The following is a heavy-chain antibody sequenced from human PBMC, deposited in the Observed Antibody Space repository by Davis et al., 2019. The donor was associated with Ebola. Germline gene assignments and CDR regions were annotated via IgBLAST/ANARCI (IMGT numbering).Heavy chain of an antibody. Sequence: ASVKVSCKASGYTFTSYYMHWVRQAPGQGLEWMGIINPSGGSTSYAQKFQGRVTMTRDTSTSTVYMELSSLRSEDTAMYYCAIRTDYDYAWGNWDGGDYFDFWGQGSLVTVSS. CDR1: GYTFTSYY. J-gene: IGHJ4*02. V-gene: IGHV1-46*01. CDR3: AIRTDYDYAWGNWDGGDYFDF. D-gene: IGHD3-16*01. CDR2: INPSGGST.